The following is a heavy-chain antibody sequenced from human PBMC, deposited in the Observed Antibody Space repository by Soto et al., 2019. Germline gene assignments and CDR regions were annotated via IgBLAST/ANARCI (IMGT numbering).Heavy chain of an antibody. J-gene: IGHJ6*02. CDR1: GFTFSSYA. V-gene: IGHV3-23*01. CDR3: ARRPRVWFGELGFDYYYGMDV. CDR2: ISGSGGST. D-gene: IGHD3-10*01. Sequence: PGGSLRLSCAASGFTFSSYAMSWVRQARGKGLEWVSAISGSGGSTYYADSVKGRFTISRDNSKNTLYLQMNSLRAEDTAVYYCARRPRVWFGELGFDYYYGMDVWGQGTTVTVSS.